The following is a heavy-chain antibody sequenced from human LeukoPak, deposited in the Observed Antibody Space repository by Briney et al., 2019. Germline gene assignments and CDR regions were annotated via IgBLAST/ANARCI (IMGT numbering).Heavy chain of an antibody. V-gene: IGHV4-4*07. CDR3: ARDGDYHYFDY. J-gene: IGHJ4*02. Sequence: SETLSLACTVSGGSISSYYCSWIRQPAGKGLEWIGRIYTSGSINYNPSLKSRVTMSVDTSKNHFSLKLSSVTAADTAVYYCARDGDYHYFDYWGQGTLVAVSS. D-gene: IGHD4-17*01. CDR2: IYTSGSI. CDR1: GGSISSYY.